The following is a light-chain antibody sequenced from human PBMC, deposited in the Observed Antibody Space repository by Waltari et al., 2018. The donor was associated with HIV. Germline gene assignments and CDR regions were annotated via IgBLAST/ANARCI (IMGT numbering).Light chain of an antibody. J-gene: IGLJ3*02. Sequence: QSFLTQPPSASGTPGRWVVISCSGNTSNVGSNPVNWYRQVPGTAPKLLMFSNNQRPSGVTDRFSGSKSGTSASLAIKGLQSEDEADYYCAARDDSLNVWVFGGGTKLTVL. CDR1: TSNVGSNP. CDR3: AARDDSLNVWV. V-gene: IGLV1-44*01. CDR2: SNN.